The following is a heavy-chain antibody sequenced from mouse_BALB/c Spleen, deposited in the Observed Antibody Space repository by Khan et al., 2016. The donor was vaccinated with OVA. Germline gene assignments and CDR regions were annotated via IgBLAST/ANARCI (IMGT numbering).Heavy chain of an antibody. Sequence: QVQLKESGPGLVAPSQSLSITCTISGFSLTAYGVHWVRQPPGKGLEWLVVIWSDGTTTYNSALKSRLSIIKDNSKSQIFLKMNSLQTDDTAMYYCARQPYYHYYIMDYWGQGTSVTVSS. D-gene: IGHD2-10*01. CDR3: ARQPYYHYYIMDY. CDR2: IWSDGTT. J-gene: IGHJ4*01. CDR1: GFSLTAYG. V-gene: IGHV2-6-1*01.